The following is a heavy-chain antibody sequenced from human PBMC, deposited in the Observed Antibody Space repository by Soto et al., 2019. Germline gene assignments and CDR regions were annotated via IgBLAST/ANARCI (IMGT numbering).Heavy chain of an antibody. CDR3: ASNYAYAEGYYWYGIDV. D-gene: IGHD3-16*01. Sequence: EVQLVESGGGLVLPGGSLRLSCAASGFAFSRYWMHWVRQAPGKGLVWVSRISSSGSDTHYADSVKGRFTISRDNAKNTLYLPMNSLRADDTAVYYCASNYAYAEGYYWYGIDVWGQGTTVTVSS. CDR1: GFAFSRYW. CDR2: ISSSGSDT. V-gene: IGHV3-74*01. J-gene: IGHJ6*02.